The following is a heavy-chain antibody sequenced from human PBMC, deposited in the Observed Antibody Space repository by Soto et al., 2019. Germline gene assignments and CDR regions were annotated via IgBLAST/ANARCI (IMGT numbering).Heavy chain of an antibody. Sequence: QVQLQESGPGLVKPSETLSLTCTVSGGSVSSGSYYWSWIRQPPGKGLEWIGYIYYSGSTNYNPPLKSRVTISVDTSKNQFSLKLSSVTAADTAVYYCARGDDSSGYYYERRAFDIWGQGTMVTVSS. D-gene: IGHD3-22*01. CDR3: ARGDDSSGYYYERRAFDI. CDR1: GGSVSSGSYY. V-gene: IGHV4-61*01. J-gene: IGHJ3*02. CDR2: IYYSGST.